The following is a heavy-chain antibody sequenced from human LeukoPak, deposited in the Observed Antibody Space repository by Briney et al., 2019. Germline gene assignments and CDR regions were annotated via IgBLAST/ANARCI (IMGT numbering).Heavy chain of an antibody. CDR2: INPSGGST. D-gene: IGHD6-19*01. CDR1: GYTFTSYY. J-gene: IGHJ4*02. CDR3: ASGGYGAVAGIFDY. Sequence: GASVKVSCKASGYTFTSYYVHWVRQAPGQGLEWMGIINPSGGSTSYAQKFQGRVTMTRDTSISTAYMELSRLRSDDTAVYYCASGGYGAVAGIFDYWGQGTLVTVSS. V-gene: IGHV1-46*01.